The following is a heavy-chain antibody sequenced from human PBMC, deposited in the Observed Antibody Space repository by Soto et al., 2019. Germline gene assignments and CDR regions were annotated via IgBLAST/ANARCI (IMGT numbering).Heavy chain of an antibody. V-gene: IGHV1-2*04. Sequence: ASVKVSCKAPGSSGTDYHIHWVRQAPGQGLEWLGRINPKSGGTSTAQKFQGWVTMTTDTSISTASMELTRLTSDDTAIYYCARGDSTDCSNGVCSFFYNHDMDVWGQGTTVTVSS. J-gene: IGHJ6*02. CDR1: GSSGTDYH. D-gene: IGHD2-8*01. CDR2: INPKSGGT. CDR3: ARGDSTDCSNGVCSFFYNHDMDV.